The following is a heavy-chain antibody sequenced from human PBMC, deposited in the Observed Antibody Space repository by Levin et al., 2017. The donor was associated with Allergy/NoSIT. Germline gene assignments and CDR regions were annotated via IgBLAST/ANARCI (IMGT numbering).Heavy chain of an antibody. CDR1: GGSISNYY. V-gene: IGHV4-59*01. J-gene: IGHJ4*02. D-gene: IGHD5-18*01. Sequence: SQTLSLTCTVSGGSISNYYWSWIRQSPGKGLEWIGYIYYSGTTNYNPSLKSRVTISVDTSKSQFSLKLTSVTAADTAIYYCARMGDTAMVDPFDYWGQGTLVTVSS. CDR2: IYYSGTT. CDR3: ARMGDTAMVDPFDY.